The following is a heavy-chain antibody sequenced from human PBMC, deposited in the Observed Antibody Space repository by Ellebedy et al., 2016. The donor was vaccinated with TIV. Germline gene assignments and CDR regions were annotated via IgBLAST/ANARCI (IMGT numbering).Heavy chain of an antibody. CDR2: ISTSGGST. CDR3: AKCLATIGGYYYGMDV. Sequence: GESLKISXAASGFTFSSYAMSWVRQAPGKGLEWVSAISTSGGSTYYADSVKGRFTISRDNSKNTLYLQMNSLRAEDTAVYYCAKCLATIGGYYYGMDVWGQGTTVTVSS. CDR1: GFTFSSYA. V-gene: IGHV3-23*01. D-gene: IGHD5-12*01. J-gene: IGHJ6*02.